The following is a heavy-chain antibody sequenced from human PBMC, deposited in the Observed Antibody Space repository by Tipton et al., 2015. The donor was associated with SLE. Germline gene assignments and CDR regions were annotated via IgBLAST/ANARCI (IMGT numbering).Heavy chain of an antibody. Sequence: QSGAEVKKPGASVKVSCKASGYTFTSYGISWVRQAPGQGLEWKGWISAYNGNTNYAQKLQGRVTMTTDTSTITAYMELRSLRSDATAVYSCARSTRVESGCPYYFDYWGQETLVPVSS. CDR2: ISAYNGNT. CDR3: ARSTRVESGCPYYFDY. J-gene: IGHJ4*02. D-gene: IGHD3-9*01. V-gene: IGHV1-18*01. CDR1: GYTFTSYG.